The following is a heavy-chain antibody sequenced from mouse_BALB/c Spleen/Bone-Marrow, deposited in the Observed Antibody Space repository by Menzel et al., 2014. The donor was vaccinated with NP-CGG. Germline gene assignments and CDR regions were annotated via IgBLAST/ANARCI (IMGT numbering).Heavy chain of an antibody. J-gene: IGHJ4*01. CDR3: ARGWSPYAMDY. D-gene: IGHD1-1*02. CDR1: GFSLTSYG. CDR2: IWSDGST. V-gene: IGHV2-6*02. Sequence: QVQLQQSGPGLVAPSQSLSIPCTVSGFSLTSYGAHWVRQPPGKGLEWLVVIWSDGSTTYNSALKSRLSISKDNSKSQVFLKMNSLQTDDTAMYYCARGWSPYAMDYWGQGTSITVSS.